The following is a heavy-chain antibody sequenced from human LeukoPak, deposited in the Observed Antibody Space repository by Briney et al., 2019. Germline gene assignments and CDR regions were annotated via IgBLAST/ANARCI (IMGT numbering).Heavy chain of an antibody. CDR1: GYTFTSYY. CDR3: ARDLRSGGYSSSWYFDY. D-gene: IGHD6-13*01. V-gene: IGHV1-46*01. CDR2: INPSGGST. Sequence: GASVKVSCKASGYTFTSYYMHWVRQAPGQGLEWMGIINPSGGSTSYAQKFQGRVTMTRDTSTSTVYMELSSLRSEDTAVYYCARDLRSGGYSSSWYFDYWGQGTLVTVSS. J-gene: IGHJ4*02.